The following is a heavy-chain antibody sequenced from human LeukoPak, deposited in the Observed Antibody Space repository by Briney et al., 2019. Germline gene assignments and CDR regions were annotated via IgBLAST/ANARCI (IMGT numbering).Heavy chain of an antibody. V-gene: IGHV3-23*01. D-gene: IGHD1-14*01. J-gene: IGHJ4*02. CDR1: GFTFSSYG. Sequence: GGSLRLSCEASGFTFSSYGMHWVRQAPGKGLEWVSGISGSGDTTYYADSVKGRFTISRDNSKNTLFLQMNSLRVEDTAVYYCAKGHSAHGTGFDCWGQGTLVAVSS. CDR3: AKGHSAHGTGFDC. CDR2: ISGSGDTT.